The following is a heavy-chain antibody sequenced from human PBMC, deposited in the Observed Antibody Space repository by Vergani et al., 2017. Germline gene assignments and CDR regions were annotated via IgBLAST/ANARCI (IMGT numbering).Heavy chain of an antibody. Sequence: VQLVESGGGLVQPGGSLRLSCAASGFTFSSYDMHWVRQATGKGLEWVSAIGTAGDTYYPGSVKGRFTISRENAKNSLYLQMNSLRAGDTAVYYCARDRESGAFDIWGQGTMVTVSS. V-gene: IGHV3-13*01. CDR1: GFTFSSYD. J-gene: IGHJ3*02. CDR2: IGTAGDT. D-gene: IGHD3-10*01. CDR3: ARDRESGAFDI.